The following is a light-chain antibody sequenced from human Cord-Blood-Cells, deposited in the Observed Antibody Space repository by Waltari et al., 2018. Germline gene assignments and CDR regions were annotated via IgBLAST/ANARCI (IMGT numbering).Light chain of an antibody. CDR1: SSDVGSYNL. Sequence: HSALTQPASVSGSPGQSITISCTGTSSDVGSYNLVSWYQQHPGKAPKLMIYEVSKRPPGVSNRFSGSKSGNTASLTISGLQAEDEADYYCCSYAGSSTYVFGTGTKVTVL. CDR2: EVS. J-gene: IGLJ1*01. V-gene: IGLV2-23*02. CDR3: CSYAGSSTYV.